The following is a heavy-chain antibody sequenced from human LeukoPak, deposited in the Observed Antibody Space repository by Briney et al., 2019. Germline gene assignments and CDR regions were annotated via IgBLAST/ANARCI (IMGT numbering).Heavy chain of an antibody. Sequence: GGSLRLSCAASGFTFSSYAMSWVRQAPGKGLEWVSAISGSGGSTYYADSVKGRFTISRDNSKNTLYLQMNNLRAEDTAVYYCAKDSAMVTGYFDYWGQGTLVTVSS. CDR1: GFTFSSYA. D-gene: IGHD5-18*01. J-gene: IGHJ4*02. CDR3: AKDSAMVTGYFDY. V-gene: IGHV3-23*01. CDR2: ISGSGGST.